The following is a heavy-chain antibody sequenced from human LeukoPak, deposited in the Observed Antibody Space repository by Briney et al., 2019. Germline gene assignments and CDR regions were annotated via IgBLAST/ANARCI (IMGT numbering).Heavy chain of an antibody. CDR1: GFTFRTYA. CDR2: IGGSGAKT. Sequence: GGSLRLSCAASGFTFRTYAMKWVRQAPGKGLEWVSAIGGSGAKTYYADSVKGRFTISRDNSKNTLYLQMNSLRAEDTAVYYCAKADSLRFLNALDYWGQGTLVTVSS. J-gene: IGHJ4*02. CDR3: AKADSLRFLNALDY. D-gene: IGHD3-3*01. V-gene: IGHV3-23*01.